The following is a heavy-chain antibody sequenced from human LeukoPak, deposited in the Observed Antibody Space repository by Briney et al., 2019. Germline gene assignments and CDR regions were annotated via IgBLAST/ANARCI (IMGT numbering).Heavy chain of an antibody. J-gene: IGHJ4*02. CDR1: GFTFSIYW. D-gene: IGHD2-15*01. V-gene: IGHV3-74*01. CDR3: ARDLSVAVAATNY. Sequence: GGSLRLSCAASGFTFSIYWMHWVRQAPGKGLVWVSHINSDGSSTTYADSVKGRFTISRDNAKSTLYLQMSSLRAEDTAVYYCARDLSVAVAATNYWGQGTLVTVSS. CDR2: INSDGSST.